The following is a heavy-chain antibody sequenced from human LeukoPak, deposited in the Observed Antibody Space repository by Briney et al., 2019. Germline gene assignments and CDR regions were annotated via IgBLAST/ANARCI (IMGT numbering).Heavy chain of an antibody. CDR2: IYYSGST. Sequence: PSETLSLTCTVSGGSISSSSYYWGWIRQPPGKGLEWIGSIYYSGSTYYNPSLKSRVTISVDTSKNQFSLKLSSVTAADTAVYYCARADLHYGSGTDFDYWGQGTLVTVSS. D-gene: IGHD3-10*01. CDR3: ARADLHYGSGTDFDY. J-gene: IGHJ4*02. V-gene: IGHV4-39*01. CDR1: GGSISSSSYY.